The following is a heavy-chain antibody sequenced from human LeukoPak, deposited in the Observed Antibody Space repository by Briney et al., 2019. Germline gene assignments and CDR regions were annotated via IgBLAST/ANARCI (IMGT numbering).Heavy chain of an antibody. CDR3: ARGYCSSATCYGDYYYGMDV. D-gene: IGHD2-2*01. CDR1: GYSFTTYW. CDR2: IDPRDSYI. J-gene: IGHJ6*02. V-gene: IGHV5-10-1*01. Sequence: GESLRISCKGSGYSFTTYWITWVRQMPGKGLEWMGPIDPRDSYIDYSPSFQGHVTISSDKSISTAYLQWSSLKASDLDIYSCARGYCSSATCYGDYYYGMDVWGQGTTVTVSS.